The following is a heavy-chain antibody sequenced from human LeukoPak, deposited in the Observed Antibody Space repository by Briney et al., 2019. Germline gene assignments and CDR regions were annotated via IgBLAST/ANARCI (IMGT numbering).Heavy chain of an antibody. J-gene: IGHJ3*02. D-gene: IGHD2-2*01. CDR3: TTGYWSSKYHGDDAFDI. CDR1: GLRFTNAW. Sequence: GSLTLSCAASGLRFTNAWMIWVRPAPGKGLEWVGRIMSKTAGGTTHYAAPVKGRFSISRDDSKTTLYLQMNSLTTEDTGVYFCTTGYWSSKYHGDDAFDIWGQGTKVTVSS. V-gene: IGHV3-15*01. CDR2: IMSKTAGGTT.